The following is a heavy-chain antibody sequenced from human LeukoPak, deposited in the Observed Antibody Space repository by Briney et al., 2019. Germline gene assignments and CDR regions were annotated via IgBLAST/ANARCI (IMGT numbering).Heavy chain of an antibody. V-gene: IGHV4-30-4*01. Sequence: PSQTLSLTCTVSGGSISSGDYYWSWIRQPPWKGLEWIGYIYYSGSTYYNPSLKSRVTISVDTSKNQFSLKLSSVTAADTAVYYCARWAERGDYSYGLYYFDYWGQGTLVTVSS. D-gene: IGHD5-18*01. J-gene: IGHJ4*02. CDR3: ARWAERGDYSYGLYYFDY. CDR2: IYYSGST. CDR1: GGSISSGDYY.